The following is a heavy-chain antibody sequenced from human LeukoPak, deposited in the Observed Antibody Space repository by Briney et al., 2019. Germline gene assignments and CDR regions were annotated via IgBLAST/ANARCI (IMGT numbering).Heavy chain of an antibody. D-gene: IGHD3-16*01. CDR2: FYNSGSS. Sequence: SETLSLPCTVSGGSISDYYRGWIRQPPGKGLGWIGYFYNSGSSTYNPSLKSRVTISVDTSKEQFSLKVNSVTAADTAVYYCTRGAGWLIDYWGQGILVTVSS. J-gene: IGHJ4*02. CDR3: TRGAGWLIDY. V-gene: IGHV4-59*01. CDR1: GGSISDYY.